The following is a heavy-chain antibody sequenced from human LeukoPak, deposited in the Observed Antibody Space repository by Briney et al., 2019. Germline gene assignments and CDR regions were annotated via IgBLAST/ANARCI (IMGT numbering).Heavy chain of an antibody. J-gene: IGHJ4*02. V-gene: IGHV4-59*01. CDR3: ASGRLGYNSPFDS. Sequence: PSETLSLTCTVSGVSFSPNYWRWIRQPPGKGLGWIGSIFYTGTTNYNPSLKSRVTISVDTSKNQFSLSLTSVTAAYTAVYYCASGRLGYNSPFDSWGQGTLVTVSS. CDR2: IFYTGTT. CDR1: GVSFSPNY. D-gene: IGHD5-24*01.